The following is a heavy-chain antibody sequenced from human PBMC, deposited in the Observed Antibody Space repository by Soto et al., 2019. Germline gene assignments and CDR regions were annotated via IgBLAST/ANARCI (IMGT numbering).Heavy chain of an antibody. Sequence: QVQLVQSGAEVKKPGASVKVSCKASGYTFTSYYMHWVRQAPGQGLEWMGIINPSGGSTSSAQKLQGRVTMTRDTSTGTVYMELGSLRSEDTAVYYCAREKSITGTTFDYWGRGTLVTVSS. J-gene: IGHJ4*02. CDR3: AREKSITGTTFDY. CDR2: INPSGGST. V-gene: IGHV1-46*04. D-gene: IGHD1-20*01. CDR1: GYTFTSYY.